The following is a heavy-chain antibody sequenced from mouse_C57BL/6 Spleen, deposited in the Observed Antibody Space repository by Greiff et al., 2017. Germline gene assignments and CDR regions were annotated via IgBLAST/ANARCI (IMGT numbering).Heavy chain of an antibody. CDR2: IDPENGDT. D-gene: IGHD3-2*02. CDR1: GFNIKDAY. Sequence: EFQLQQSGAELVRPGASVRLSCTASGFNIKDAYRHWVKQRPDRGLGWIGWIDPENGDTEYASKFQGKATITADTSSNTAYLQLSSLTSEDTAVYYCTRETAQAPCWGQGTTLTVSS. J-gene: IGHJ2*01. V-gene: IGHV14-4*01. CDR3: TRETAQAPC.